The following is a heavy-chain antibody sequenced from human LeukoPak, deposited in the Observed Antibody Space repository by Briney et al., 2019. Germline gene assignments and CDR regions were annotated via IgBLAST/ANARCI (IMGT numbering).Heavy chain of an antibody. D-gene: IGHD3-3*01. V-gene: IGHV3-7*02. CDR1: GFTFSSHW. CDR3: ARRGITISGVLVYHYSGLDV. J-gene: IGHJ6*02. Sequence: PVGSLRLSCAGSGFTFSSHWMNWVRQAPGKGLEWVASIKDDGSEKHFLDSVNGRFAISRDNAKNSLYLQMSSLRAEDTAVYYCARRGITISGVLVYHYSGLDVWGQGTTVAVSS. CDR2: IKDDGSEK.